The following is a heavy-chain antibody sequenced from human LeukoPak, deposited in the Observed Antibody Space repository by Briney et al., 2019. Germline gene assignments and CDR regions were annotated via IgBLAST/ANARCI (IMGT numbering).Heavy chain of an antibody. CDR2: IYPGDSDT. V-gene: IGHV5-51*01. D-gene: IGHD3-22*01. J-gene: IGHJ4*02. Sequence: GGSRQISWKGSGYRFTDFWIGRGRPMPGEGLEWMGSIYPGDSDTRYSPSFQGQVTISADKSISTAYLQWSSLKASDTAMYYCARRYYDSSSAYYFDYWGQGTLVTVSS. CDR1: GYRFTDFW. CDR3: ARRYYDSSSAYYFDY.